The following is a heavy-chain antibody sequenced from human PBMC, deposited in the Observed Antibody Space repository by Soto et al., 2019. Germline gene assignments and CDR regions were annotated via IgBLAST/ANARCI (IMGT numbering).Heavy chain of an antibody. J-gene: IGHJ6*02. CDR1: GDSVSSNSAA. D-gene: IGHD6-6*01. CDR2: TYYRSKWYN. CDR3: ATSSWPTSSFCYYGMDV. Sequence: SQTLSLTCAISGDSVSSNSAAWNWIRQSPSRGLEWLGRTYYRSKWYNDYAVSVKSRITINPDTSKNQFSLQLNSVTPEDTAVYYCATSSWPTSSFCYYGMDVWGQGTTVTVSS. V-gene: IGHV6-1*01.